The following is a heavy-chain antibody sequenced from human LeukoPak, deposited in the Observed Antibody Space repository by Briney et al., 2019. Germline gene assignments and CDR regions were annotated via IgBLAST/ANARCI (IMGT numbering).Heavy chain of an antibody. Sequence: SETLSLTCAVYGGSFSGYYGTWIRQPPGKGLEWIGTFYYSGSTDYNPSLKSRVTISVDTSKNQFSLKLSSVTAADTAVYYCARGQDIVATIVRPRNYYMDVWGKGTTVTVSS. D-gene: IGHD5-12*01. V-gene: IGHV4-34*01. CDR2: FYYSGST. CDR3: ARGQDIVATIVRPRNYYMDV. J-gene: IGHJ6*03. CDR1: GGSFSGYY.